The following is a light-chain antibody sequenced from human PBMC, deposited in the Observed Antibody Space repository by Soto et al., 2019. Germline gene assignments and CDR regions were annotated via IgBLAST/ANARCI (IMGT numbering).Light chain of an antibody. Sequence: DIQLTQSPSFLSASVGDRVTITCRASQGISSHLVWYQQKPGKAPKLLMYTAFTLQSGVPSRFSGSGSGTEFTLTVSSLQPEDFATYYCQHRHSYPLTFGGGTKVEIK. J-gene: IGKJ4*01. V-gene: IGKV1-9*01. CDR2: TAF. CDR1: QGISSH. CDR3: QHRHSYPLT.